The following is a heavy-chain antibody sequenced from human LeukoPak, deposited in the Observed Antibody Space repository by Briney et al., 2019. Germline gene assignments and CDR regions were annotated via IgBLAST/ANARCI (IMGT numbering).Heavy chain of an antibody. CDR3: ARVSPSGYCSSTSCYSTSIDY. D-gene: IGHD2-2*01. J-gene: IGHJ4*02. V-gene: IGHV1-69*04. Sequence: ASVKVSCKASGGTFSSYAISWVRQAPGQGLEWMGRIIPILGIANYAQKFQGRVTITADKPTSTAYMELSSLRSEDTAVYYCARVSPSGYCSSTSCYSTSIDYWGQGTLVTVSS. CDR1: GGTFSSYA. CDR2: IIPILGIA.